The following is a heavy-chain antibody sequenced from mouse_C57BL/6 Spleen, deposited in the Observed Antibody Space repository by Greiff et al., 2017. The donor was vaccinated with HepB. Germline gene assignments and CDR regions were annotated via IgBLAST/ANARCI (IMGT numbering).Heavy chain of an antibody. J-gene: IGHJ3*01. D-gene: IGHD3-2*02. CDR1: GYTFTSHW. V-gene: IGHV1-56*01. CDR3: ARSGAAQATFAY. CDR2: IFPGSGST. Sequence: QVHVKQSGPELVRPGASVKISCKAPGYTFTSHWMQWVRQRPGQGLEWIGEIFPGSGSTYYNEKFKGKATLTVDTSSSTAYMQLSCLTSEDSAVYFCARSGAAQATFAYWGQGTLVTVSA.